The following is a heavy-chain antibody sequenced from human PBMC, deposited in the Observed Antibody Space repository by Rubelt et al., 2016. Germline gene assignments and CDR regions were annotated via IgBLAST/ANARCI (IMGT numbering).Heavy chain of an antibody. CDR1: GFTFGGYS. Sequence: VRPGGSLRLSCAASGFTFGGYSMNWLRQAPGKGLEWVSYISSSSSLIYYADSVKGRFTISRDNAKNSLYLPMNSLRAADTAVYYCATYCGSDPCYGWNYYGMDVLGQGTTVTVSS. CDR3: ATYCGSDPCYGWNYYGMDV. D-gene: IGHD2-21*02. J-gene: IGHJ6*02. CDR2: ISSSSSLI. V-gene: IGHV3-48*04.